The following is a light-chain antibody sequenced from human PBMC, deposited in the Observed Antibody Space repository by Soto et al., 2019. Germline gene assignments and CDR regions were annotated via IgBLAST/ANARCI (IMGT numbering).Light chain of an antibody. J-gene: IGKJ5*01. V-gene: IGKV3-20*01. CDR3: QQYGSSPIT. CDR1: QSVSSTY. CDR2: DAA. Sequence: EIVLTQYPGTLSVSPGERATLSCRASQSVSSTYLAWYQQKRGQAPRLLIYDAASRATGIPDRFSGSGSGTDFTLTISRLEPEDFALYYCQQYGSSPITFGQVARLEIK.